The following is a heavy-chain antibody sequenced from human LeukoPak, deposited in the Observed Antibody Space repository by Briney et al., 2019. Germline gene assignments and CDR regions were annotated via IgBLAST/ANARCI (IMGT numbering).Heavy chain of an antibody. V-gene: IGHV1-46*01. CDR2: INPTGGST. J-gene: IGHJ6*03. CDR1: GYTFTSYY. Sequence: ASVKVSCKASGYTFTSYYMHWVRQAPGQGLEWMGLINPTGGSTGYAQKFQGRVTMTRDTPISTAYMELSRLRSDDTAVYYCARDPSWELPFYYYYMDVWGKGTTVTISS. D-gene: IGHD1-26*01. CDR3: ARDPSWELPFYYYYMDV.